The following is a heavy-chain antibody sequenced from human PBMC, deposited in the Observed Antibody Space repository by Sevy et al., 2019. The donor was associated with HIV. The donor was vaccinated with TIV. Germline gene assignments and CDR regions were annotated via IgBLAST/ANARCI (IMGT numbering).Heavy chain of an antibody. CDR1: GFTFSDYY. CDR2: ISTSSTYT. J-gene: IGHJ4*02. Sequence: VGSLRLSCSASGFTFSDYYMSWIRQAPGKGLEWVSYISTSSTYTNHADSVKGRFTISRDNANNSLYLQMNSLRAEDTAVYFCARVRYKYGSYYFDYWGQGTLVTVSS. CDR3: ARVRYKYGSYYFDY. D-gene: IGHD5-18*01. V-gene: IGHV3-11*06.